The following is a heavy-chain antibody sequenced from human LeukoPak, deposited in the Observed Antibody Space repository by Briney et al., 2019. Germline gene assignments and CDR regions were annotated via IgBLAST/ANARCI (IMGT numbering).Heavy chain of an antibody. CDR1: GGSISSYY. J-gene: IGHJ4*02. Sequence: SETLSLTCTVSGGSISSYYWSWIRQPPGKGLEWIGYIYYSGNTNYNPSLKSRITMSVDTSKRQFSLRLSSVTAADTAVCYCARGGGPPSNFDFWGQGTLVTVSS. V-gene: IGHV4-59*01. D-gene: IGHD3-16*01. CDR2: IYYSGNT. CDR3: ARGGGPPSNFDF.